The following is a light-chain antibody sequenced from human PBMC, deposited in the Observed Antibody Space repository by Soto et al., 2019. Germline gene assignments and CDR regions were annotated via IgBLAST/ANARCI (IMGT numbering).Light chain of an antibody. Sequence: IVLTQSPATLSLSPGERATLSCRASQSVSSYLAWYQQKLGQAPRLLIYDASNRATGIPARFSGSGSGTDFNPTITSPEPEDFAVYYCEQRSNWAYTFGQGTKLEIK. J-gene: IGKJ2*01. CDR3: EQRSNWAYT. CDR1: QSVSSY. V-gene: IGKV3-11*01. CDR2: DAS.